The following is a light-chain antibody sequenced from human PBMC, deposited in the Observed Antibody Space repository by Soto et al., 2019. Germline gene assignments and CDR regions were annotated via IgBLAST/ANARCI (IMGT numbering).Light chain of an antibody. CDR2: EGT. V-gene: IGLV2-23*01. Sequence: QSALTQPASVSGSPGQSITISCSGTTSDVGGYNLVSWYQQHTAKAPKLLIYEGTQRPSGVSSRFSGSKSGNTASLIISGLQAEDEADYYCCSYASSSSYVFGTGTKVTVL. CDR3: CSYASSSSYV. CDR1: TSDVGGYNL. J-gene: IGLJ1*01.